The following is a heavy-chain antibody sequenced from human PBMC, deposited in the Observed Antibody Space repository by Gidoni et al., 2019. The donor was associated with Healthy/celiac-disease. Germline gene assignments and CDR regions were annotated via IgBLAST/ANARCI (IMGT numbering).Heavy chain of an antibody. V-gene: IGHV4-34*01. J-gene: IGHJ4*02. D-gene: IGHD3-3*01. Sequence: QVQLQQWGAGLLKPSETLSLTCAVYGGSFSGYYWSWIRQPPGKGLEWIGEINHSGSTNYNPSLKSRVTISVDTSKNQFSLKLSSVTAADTAVYYCARGRILRFLAVWGQGTLVTVSS. CDR3: ARGRILRFLAV. CDR2: INHSGST. CDR1: GGSFSGYY.